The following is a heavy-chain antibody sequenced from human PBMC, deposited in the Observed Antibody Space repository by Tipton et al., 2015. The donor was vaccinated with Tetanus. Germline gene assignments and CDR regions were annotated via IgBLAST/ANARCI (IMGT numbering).Heavy chain of an antibody. CDR2: IKQDGSEK. Sequence: CAASGFTFSSYWMSWVRQAPGKGLEWVANIKQDGSEKYYVDSVKGRFTISRDNAKNSLYLQMNSLRAEDTAVYYCAREINRGGFGESDYWGQGTLVTVSS. CDR3: AREINRGGFGESDY. CDR1: GFTFSSYW. J-gene: IGHJ4*02. D-gene: IGHD3-10*01. V-gene: IGHV3-7*01.